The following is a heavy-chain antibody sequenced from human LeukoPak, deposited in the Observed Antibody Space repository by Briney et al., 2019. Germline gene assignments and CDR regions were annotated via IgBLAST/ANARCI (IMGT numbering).Heavy chain of an antibody. CDR2: NSDNGGST. D-gene: IGHD6-13*01. J-gene: IGHJ5*02. CDR3: AKKVGGSGWYNNNWFDP. V-gene: IGHV3-23*01. Sequence: GGSLRTSCVSSGFIFSSYYLRWGLHAPGEEGVWGLGNSDNGGSTYYAQSVKGRVTISRDNSKNPLSLQMNSLRAEDTAVYYCAKKVGGSGWYNNNWFDPWGQGTLVTVPS. CDR1: GFIFSSYY.